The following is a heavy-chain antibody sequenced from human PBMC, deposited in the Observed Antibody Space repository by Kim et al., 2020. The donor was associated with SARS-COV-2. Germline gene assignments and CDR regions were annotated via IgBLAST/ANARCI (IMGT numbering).Heavy chain of an antibody. V-gene: IGHV3-30*18. CDR2: ISYDGSNK. J-gene: IGHJ3*02. D-gene: IGHD3-22*01. CDR1: GFTFSSYG. CDR3: AKTLLLLLYRGAFDI. Sequence: GGSLRLSCAASGFTFSSYGMHWVRQAPGKGLEWVAVISYDGSNKYYADSVKGRFTISRDNSKNTLYLQMNSLRAEDTAVYYCAKTLLLLLYRGAFDIWGQGTMVTVSS.